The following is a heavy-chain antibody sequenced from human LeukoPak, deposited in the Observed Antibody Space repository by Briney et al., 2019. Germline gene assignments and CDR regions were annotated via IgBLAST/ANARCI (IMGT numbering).Heavy chain of an antibody. CDR2: IYYSGST. CDR1: GGSISSYY. CDR3: ARASGVGYSYGNSDY. J-gene: IGHJ4*02. Sequence: SEILSLTCTVSGGSISSYYWSWIRQPPGKGLEWIGYIYYSGSTNYHPSLKSRVSISVDTSKNQFSLKLSSVTAADTAVYYCARASGVGYSYGNSDYWGQGTLVTVSS. V-gene: IGHV4-59*01. D-gene: IGHD5-18*01.